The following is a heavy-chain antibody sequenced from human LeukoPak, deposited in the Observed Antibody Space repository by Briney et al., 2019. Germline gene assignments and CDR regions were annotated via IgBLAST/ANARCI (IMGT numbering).Heavy chain of an antibody. CDR2: IKQEGSEK. D-gene: IGHD5-12*01. Sequence: GGSLRLSCAASGFTFSSYWMSWVRQAPGKGLEWVANIKQEGSEKYYVDSGEGRFTISRDNAKISLYLQMNTLRAEDTAVYYCARDMKVGVGYSGYDWVDYWGQGTLVTVSS. J-gene: IGHJ4*02. CDR1: GFTFSSYW. CDR3: ARDMKVGVGYSGYDWVDY. V-gene: IGHV3-7*01.